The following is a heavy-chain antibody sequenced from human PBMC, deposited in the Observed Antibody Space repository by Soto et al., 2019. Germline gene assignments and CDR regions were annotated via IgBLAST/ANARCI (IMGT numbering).Heavy chain of an antibody. CDR2: MNPNSGNT. J-gene: IGHJ6*02. CDR3: ARGTEYLGGMDV. CDR1: GYTFTSYH. V-gene: IGHV1-8*01. Sequence: QVQLVQSGAEVKKPGASVKVSRKASGYTFTSYHINWVRQATGQGLEWMGWMNPNSGNTGYAQKFQGRVTMTRNTSISTAYMELSSLRSEDTAVYYCARGTEYLGGMDVWGQGTTVTVSS.